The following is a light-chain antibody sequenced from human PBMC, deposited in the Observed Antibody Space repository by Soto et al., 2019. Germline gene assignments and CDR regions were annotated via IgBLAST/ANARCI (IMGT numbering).Light chain of an antibody. Sequence: EIVLTQSPGTLSLSPGERATLSCRAGQSVSSSYLAWYQQKPGQAPRLLIYGASSRATGIPDRFSGNGSGTEFTLTISGLQPDDFASYYCQQYNSYSGMFGQGTKVDIK. CDR1: QSVSSSY. CDR3: QQYNSYSGM. V-gene: IGKV3-20*01. J-gene: IGKJ1*01. CDR2: GAS.